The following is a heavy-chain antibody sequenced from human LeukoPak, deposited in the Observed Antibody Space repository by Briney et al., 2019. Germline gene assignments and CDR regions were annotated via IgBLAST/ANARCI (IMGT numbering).Heavy chain of an antibody. CDR1: GGPFSGYY. V-gene: IGHV4-38-2*02. J-gene: IGHJ5*02. D-gene: IGHD3-10*01. CDR2: IYHSGST. Sequence: SETLSLTCAVYGGPFSGYYWGWIRQPPGKGLEWIGSIYHSGSTYYNPSLKSRVTISVDTSKNQFSLKLSSVTAADTAVYYCARDLRGLYNWFDPWGQGTLVTVSS. CDR3: ARDLRGLYNWFDP.